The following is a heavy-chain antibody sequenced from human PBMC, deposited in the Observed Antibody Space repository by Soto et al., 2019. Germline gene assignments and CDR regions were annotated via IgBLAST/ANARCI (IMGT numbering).Heavy chain of an antibody. CDR1: GYTFTSYG. V-gene: IGHV1-3*01. D-gene: IGHD6-13*01. CDR2: INAANGDT. Sequence: ASVKVSCKASGYTFTSYGIHWVRQAPGQRLEWMGWINAANGDTKYSPKFQGRVTITRDTSASTAYMELSSLRSEDTAVYYCVRRHVSATGIDWFDPWGQGTLVTAPQ. CDR3: VRRHVSATGIDWFDP. J-gene: IGHJ5*02.